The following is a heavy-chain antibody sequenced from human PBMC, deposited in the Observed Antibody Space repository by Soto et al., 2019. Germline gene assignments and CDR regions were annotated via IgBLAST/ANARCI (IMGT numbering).Heavy chain of an antibody. V-gene: IGHV4-59*01. J-gene: IGHJ4*01. Sequence: SETLSLTCTVSGGYISGSYWSWIRQTPGKVLEWVGYIPYSGSNNYNPSLKSRVTMSVDSAKNQSSLQLGSVTAADTAVYFCTKYRCKDAEGYSFEHWGQGALVTVPS. D-gene: IGHD2-15*01. CDR3: TKYRCKDAEGYSFEH. CDR2: IPYSGSN. CDR1: GGYISGSY.